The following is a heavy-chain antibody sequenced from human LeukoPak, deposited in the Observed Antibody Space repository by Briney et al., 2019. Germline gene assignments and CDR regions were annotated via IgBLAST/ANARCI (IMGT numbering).Heavy chain of an antibody. CDR2: INSDGSST. D-gene: IGHD2-2*03. V-gene: IGHV3-74*01. J-gene: IGHJ4*02. Sequence: QAGGSLRLSCAASGFTFSSYWMHWVRQAPGKGLVWVSRINSDGSSTSYADSVKGRFTISRDNAKNTLYLQMNSLRAEDTAVYYCARDFGYCSSTSCYDYFDYWGQGTLVTVSS. CDR1: GFTFSSYW. CDR3: ARDFGYCSSTSCYDYFDY.